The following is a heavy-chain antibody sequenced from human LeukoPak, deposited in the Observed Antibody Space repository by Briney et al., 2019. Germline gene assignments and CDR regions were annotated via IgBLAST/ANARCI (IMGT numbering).Heavy chain of an antibody. CDR2: INPSGGST. J-gene: IGHJ4*02. D-gene: IGHD5-24*01. Sequence: ASVRVSCKASGYTFTSYYMHWVRQAPGQGLEWMGIINPSGGSTSYAQKFQGRVTMTRDTSTSTLYMELSSLRPEDTAVYYCARDGWSEMGTILREVVSDYWGQGTLVTVSS. CDR1: GYTFTSYY. V-gene: IGHV1-46*01. CDR3: ARDGWSEMGTILREVVSDY.